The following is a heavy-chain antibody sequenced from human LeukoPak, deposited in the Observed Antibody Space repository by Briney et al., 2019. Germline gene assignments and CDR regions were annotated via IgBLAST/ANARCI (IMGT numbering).Heavy chain of an antibody. Sequence: GGSLRLSCAASGFTFSSSAMSWGRAAPGKGLEWVSAISGSGGSTYYADSVKGRFTISRDNSKNTLYLQMNSLRAEDTAVYYCAKGRKLNTYGDFDYWGQGTLVTVSS. CDR3: AKGRKLNTYGDFDY. V-gene: IGHV3-23*01. D-gene: IGHD4-17*01. J-gene: IGHJ4*02. CDR2: ISGSGGST. CDR1: GFTFSSSA.